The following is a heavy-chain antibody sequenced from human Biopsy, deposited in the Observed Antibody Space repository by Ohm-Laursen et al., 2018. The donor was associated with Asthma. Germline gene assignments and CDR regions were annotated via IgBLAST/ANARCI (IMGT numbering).Heavy chain of an antibody. J-gene: IGHJ6*02. CDR3: VRGSSSWHHGPFHYYYGLDV. CDR2: VYYTGNS. D-gene: IGHD6-13*01. Sequence: SETLSLTCTVSGASITTPNYWAWIRQPPGRGLEWLGSVYYTGNSFYSSSLRSRLSMSVDTSRSQFSLRLPSVTAADTAVYYCVRGSSSWHHGPFHYYYGLDVWGQGTTATVSS. V-gene: IGHV4-39*01. CDR1: GASITTPNY.